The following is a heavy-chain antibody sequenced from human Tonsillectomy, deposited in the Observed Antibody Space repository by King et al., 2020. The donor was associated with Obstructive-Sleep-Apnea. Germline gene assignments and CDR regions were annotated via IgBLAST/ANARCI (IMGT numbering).Heavy chain of an antibody. Sequence: GQLVQSGAEVKKPGASVKVSCKASGYTFTSYGISWVRQAPGQGLEWMGWISGYNGNTNYAQKLQGRVTRTTDISTSTAYMELRSLRSDDTAVYYCARVAGGLITRVRGDSNWFGPWGQGTLVTVSS. V-gene: IGHV1-18*04. J-gene: IGHJ5*02. CDR2: ISGYNGNT. CDR3: ARVAGGLITRVRGDSNWFGP. D-gene: IGHD3-10*01. CDR1: GYTFTSYG.